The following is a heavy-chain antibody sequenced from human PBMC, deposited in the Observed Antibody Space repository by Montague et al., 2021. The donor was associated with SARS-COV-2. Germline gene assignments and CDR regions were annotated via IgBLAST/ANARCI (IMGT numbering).Heavy chain of an antibody. J-gene: IGHJ6*02. V-gene: IGHV3-48*03. CDR3: ARDRDWDDWCGMDV. CDR1: VFIFSSYE. Sequence: SLRLSCAAFVFIFSSYEMNWVRQAPGKGLEWISYISSSGGGSTKHYTYSVKGRFTISRDNAKNSLYLQMNSLRVEDTAIYYCARDRDWDDWCGMDVWGQGTTGTVSS. CDR2: ISSSGGGSTK. D-gene: IGHD2-21*01.